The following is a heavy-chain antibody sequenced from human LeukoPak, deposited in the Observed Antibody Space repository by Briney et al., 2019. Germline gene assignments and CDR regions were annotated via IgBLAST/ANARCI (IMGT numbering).Heavy chain of an antibody. CDR1: GFTFSSYW. V-gene: IGHV3-48*04. D-gene: IGHD3-10*01. CDR2: ISTSGSTI. J-gene: IGHJ4*02. Sequence: GGSLRLSCAASGFTFSSYWMNWVRQAPGKGLEWVSYISTSGSTIYYADSVKGRFTISRDNAKNSLYLQMNSLRAEDTAVYYCARDLVPYYYGSGVWGQGTLVTVSS. CDR3: ARDLVPYYYGSGV.